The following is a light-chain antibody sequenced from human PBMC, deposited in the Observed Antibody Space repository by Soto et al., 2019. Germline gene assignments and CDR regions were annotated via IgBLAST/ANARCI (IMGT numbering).Light chain of an antibody. CDR3: TSYTTSSTYV. V-gene: IGLV2-14*01. J-gene: IGLJ1*01. CDR2: DVT. CDR1: SRDVGDYNY. Sequence: QSALTQPASVSGSPGQSITISCTGTSRDVGDYNYVSWYQQHPGKAPKLMIYDVTNRPSGVSNRFSGSKSGNTASLTISGLQAEDEADYYCTSYTTSSTYVFGTGTKVTVL.